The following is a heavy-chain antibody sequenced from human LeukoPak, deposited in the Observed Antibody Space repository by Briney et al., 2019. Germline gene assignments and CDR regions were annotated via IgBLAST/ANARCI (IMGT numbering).Heavy chain of an antibody. CDR3: AKDSDWSFDI. CDR1: GGSISSSNW. D-gene: IGHD3-9*01. CDR2: IRPDGSET. V-gene: IGHV3-7*01. Sequence: QASETLSLTCAVSGGSISSSNWWSWVRQPPGKGLEWVADIRPDGSETKYVESVKGRFTISRDNAKYSLFLQMNSLRVEDTAVYHCAKDSDWSFDIWGQGTMVTVSS. J-gene: IGHJ3*02.